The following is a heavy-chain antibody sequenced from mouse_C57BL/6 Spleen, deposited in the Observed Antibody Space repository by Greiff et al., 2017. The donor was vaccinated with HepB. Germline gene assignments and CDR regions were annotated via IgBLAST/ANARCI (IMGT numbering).Heavy chain of an antibody. D-gene: IGHD1-1*01. CDR2: ISSGSSTI. Sequence: EVMLVESGGGLVKPGGSLKLSCAASGFTFSDYGMHWVRQAPEKGLEWVAYISSGSSTIYYADTVKGRFTISRDNAKNTLFLQMTSLRSEDTAMYYCARLYYGSTAWFAYWGQGTLVTVSA. J-gene: IGHJ3*01. V-gene: IGHV5-17*01. CDR1: GFTFSDYG. CDR3: ARLYYGSTAWFAY.